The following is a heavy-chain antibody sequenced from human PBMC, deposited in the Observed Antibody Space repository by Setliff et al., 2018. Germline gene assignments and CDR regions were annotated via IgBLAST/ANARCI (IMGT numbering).Heavy chain of an antibody. J-gene: IGHJ6*03. V-gene: IGHV4-61*09. CDR3: ARDHAPVPTARQVYYSLDV. D-gene: IGHD2-2*01. CDR1: GGSISNGSYY. CDR2: IYTSGGT. Sequence: PSETLSLTCTVSGGSISNGSYYWSWIRQPAGKGLEWIGHIYTSGGTNYNPSLKSRVTISVDTSKNQFSLKLSSVTAADTAVYYCARDHAPVPTARQVYYSLDVWGKGTTVTVSS.